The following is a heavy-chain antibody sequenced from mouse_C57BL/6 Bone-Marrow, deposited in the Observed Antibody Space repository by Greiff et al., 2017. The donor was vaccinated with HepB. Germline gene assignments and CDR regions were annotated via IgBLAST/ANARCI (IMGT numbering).Heavy chain of an antibody. V-gene: IGHV5-6*01. J-gene: IGHJ4*01. CDR1: GFTFSSYG. D-gene: IGHD2-5*01. CDR3: ARLSYYSNYEDAMDY. Sequence: EVHLVESGGDLVKPGGSLKLSCAASGFTFSSYGMSWVRQTPDKRLEWVATISSGGSYTYYPDSVKGRFTISRDNAKNTLYLQMSSLKSEDTAMYYCARLSYYSNYEDAMDYWGQGTSVTVSS. CDR2: ISSGGSYT.